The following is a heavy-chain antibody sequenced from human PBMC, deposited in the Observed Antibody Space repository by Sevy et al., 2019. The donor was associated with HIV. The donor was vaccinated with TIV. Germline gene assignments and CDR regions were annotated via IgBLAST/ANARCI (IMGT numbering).Heavy chain of an antibody. J-gene: IGHJ3*02. CDR3: ARGGGEGKMDDAFDI. D-gene: IGHD2-8*01. Sequence: ASVKVSCKASGYTFTDYYMFWVRQAPGQGLEWMGRINPKSGGTNYAQKFQGRVTMTRDTSITTAYMELSRLTSDDTDVFYCARGGGEGKMDDAFDIWGQGTMVTVSS. CDR1: GYTFTDYY. V-gene: IGHV1-2*05. CDR2: INPKSGGT.